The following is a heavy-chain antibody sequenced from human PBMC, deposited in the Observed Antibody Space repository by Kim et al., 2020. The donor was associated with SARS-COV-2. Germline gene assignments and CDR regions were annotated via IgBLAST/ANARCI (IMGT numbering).Heavy chain of an antibody. CDR3: TSGVHYYYYYGMDV. V-gene: IGHV3-73*01. D-gene: IGHD1-1*01. Sequence: AAAVKGRFTISRDDSKNTAYLQMNSLKTEDTAVYYCTSGVHYYYYYGMDVWGQGTTVTVSS. J-gene: IGHJ6*02.